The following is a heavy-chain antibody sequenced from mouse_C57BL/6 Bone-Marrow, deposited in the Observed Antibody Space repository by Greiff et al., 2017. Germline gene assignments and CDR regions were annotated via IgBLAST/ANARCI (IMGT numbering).Heavy chain of an antibody. J-gene: IGHJ4*01. CDR3: ARDYYGSSGAMDY. CDR2: IDPSDSYT. Sequence: QVQLQQPGAELVMPGASVKLSCKASGYTFTSYWMHWVKQRPGQGLEWIREIDPSDSYTNYNQKFKGKSTLTVDKSSSTAYMQLSSLTSEDSAVYYCARDYYGSSGAMDYWGQGTSVTVSS. CDR1: GYTFTSYW. V-gene: IGHV1-69*01. D-gene: IGHD1-1*01.